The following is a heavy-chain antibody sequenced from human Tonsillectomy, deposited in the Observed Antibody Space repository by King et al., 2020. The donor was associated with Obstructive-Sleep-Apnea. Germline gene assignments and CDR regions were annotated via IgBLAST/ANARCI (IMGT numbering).Heavy chain of an antibody. CDR1: GFTFNDYT. Sequence: HVQLVESGGGVVQPGRSLRLSCAASGFTFNDYTMHWVRQAPGKGREWVAVISDDGRDKNYADSVEGRFSISRDKSRNTLHLQMHGLTVWDTAVYYCAREGITLAGSVDHWGQGTLVTVSS. CDR2: ISDDGRDK. V-gene: IGHV3-30*03. J-gene: IGHJ4*02. D-gene: IGHD6-19*01. CDR3: AREGITLAGSVDH.